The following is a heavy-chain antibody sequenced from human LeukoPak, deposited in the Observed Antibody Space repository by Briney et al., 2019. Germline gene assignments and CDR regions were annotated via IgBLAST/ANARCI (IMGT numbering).Heavy chain of an antibody. V-gene: IGHV1-3*01. CDR2: INASNGKT. CDR1: GYTFTNYA. CDR3: ARARWTSTVTTYYLDY. J-gene: IGHJ4*02. D-gene: IGHD4-17*01. Sequence: ASVKVSCKTSGYTFTNYAVQWVRQAPGQRLEWMGWINASNGKTKHSQKFQDRVTITRDTSATTAYLDLNSLRSEDTAVYSCARARWTSTVTTYYLDYWGQGTLVTVSS.